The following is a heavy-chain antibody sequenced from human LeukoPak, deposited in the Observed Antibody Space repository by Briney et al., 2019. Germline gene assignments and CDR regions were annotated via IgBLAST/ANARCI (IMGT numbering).Heavy chain of an antibody. CDR1: GFTFSSYG. CDR2: ISYDGSNK. J-gene: IGHJ4*02. Sequence: GRSLRLSCAASGFTFSSYGMHWVRQAPGKGLEWVAVISYDGSNKYYADSVKGRFTISRDNSKNTLYLQMNSLRAEDTAVYYCAKTLVDYDFWSGSLNFDYWGQGTLVTVSS. D-gene: IGHD3-3*01. V-gene: IGHV3-30*18. CDR3: AKTLVDYDFWSGSLNFDY.